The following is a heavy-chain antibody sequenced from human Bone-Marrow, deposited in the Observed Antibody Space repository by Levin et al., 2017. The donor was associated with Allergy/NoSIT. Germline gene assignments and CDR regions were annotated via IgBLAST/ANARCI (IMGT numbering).Heavy chain of an antibody. D-gene: IGHD2-21*02. J-gene: IGHJ6*03. Sequence: PSETLSLTCDVSNGSISSGGYSWSWIRQPPGKGLEWIGYIYHLGTTHYNPSLKGRVTISVNEPKNQFSLKVNSVTAADTGVYYCARVSNGDSGHYFYYFLDVWGKGTTVTVSS. CDR2: IYHLGTT. V-gene: IGHV4-30-2*01. CDR1: NGSISSGGYS. CDR3: ARVSNGDSGHYFYYFLDV.